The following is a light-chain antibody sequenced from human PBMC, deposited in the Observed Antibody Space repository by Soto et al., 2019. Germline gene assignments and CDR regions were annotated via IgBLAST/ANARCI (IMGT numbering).Light chain of an antibody. CDR3: QQRGKWIT. CDR2: DAS. J-gene: IGKJ4*01. V-gene: IGKV3-11*01. CDR1: QTIDIC. Sequence: EIVLTQSPATLSLSPGERATLSCRASQTIDICLAWYQQKPGQAPRLLIYDASNRAAGIPARFSGSGSGTDFTLTISSLEPEDFAVYYCQQRGKWITFGGGTKVEIK.